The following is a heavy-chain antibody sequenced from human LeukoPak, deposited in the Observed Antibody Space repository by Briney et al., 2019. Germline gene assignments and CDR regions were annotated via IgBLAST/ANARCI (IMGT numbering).Heavy chain of an antibody. D-gene: IGHD2-2*02. CDR1: AYTFIGYS. CDR3: ARERGYCASSSCYTSDAFDI. Sequence: ASVKVSCKASAYTFIGYSIHWVRQAPGHGLEWMGWINPTGGGTIYAQRFQGRVSMTRDTSINTAYMELSRLRSDDTAVYFCARERGYCASSSCYTSDAFDIWGQGTVVTVSS. V-gene: IGHV1-2*02. CDR2: INPTGGGT. J-gene: IGHJ3*02.